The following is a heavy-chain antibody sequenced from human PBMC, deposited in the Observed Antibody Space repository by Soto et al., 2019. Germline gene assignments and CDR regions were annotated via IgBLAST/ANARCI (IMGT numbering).Heavy chain of an antibody. D-gene: IGHD3-3*01. V-gene: IGHV4-39*01. CDR1: GGSISSGNYY. Sequence: SETLSLTCTVSGGSISSGNYYWGWIRQPPGKGLEWIGSIYYSGSTYYNPSLKSRVTISVDTSKNQFSLKLSSVTAADTAVNYCARHYYDFWSGYGGGAFDIWGQGTMVTVSS. CDR3: ARHYYDFWSGYGGGAFDI. J-gene: IGHJ3*02. CDR2: IYYSGST.